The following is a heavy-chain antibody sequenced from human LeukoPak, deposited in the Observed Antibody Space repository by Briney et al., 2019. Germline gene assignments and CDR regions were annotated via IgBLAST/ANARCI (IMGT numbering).Heavy chain of an antibody. CDR3: AKEEAADGDAFDI. Sequence: SGGSLRLSCAASGFTFSSYGMHWVRQAPGKGLEWVTVISYDGSNEYFADSVKGRFTISRDNSKNTLYLQTSSLRAEDTAVYYCAKEEAADGDAFDIWGQGTMVTVSS. D-gene: IGHD6-13*01. CDR1: GFTFSSYG. V-gene: IGHV3-30*18. CDR2: ISYDGSNE. J-gene: IGHJ3*02.